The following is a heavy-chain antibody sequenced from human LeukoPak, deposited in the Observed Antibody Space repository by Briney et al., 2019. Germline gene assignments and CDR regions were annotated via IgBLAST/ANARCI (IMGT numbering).Heavy chain of an antibody. CDR3: ARDGYDSSGYYGSY. D-gene: IGHD3-22*01. CDR2: IIPIFGTA. J-gene: IGHJ4*02. CDR1: GGTFSSYA. Sequence: VASVKVSCKAPGGTFSSYAISWVRQAPGQGLEWMGGIIPIFGTANYAQKFQGRVTITADESTSTAYMELSSLRSEDTAVYYCARDGYDSSGYYGSYWGQGTLVTVSS. V-gene: IGHV1-69*13.